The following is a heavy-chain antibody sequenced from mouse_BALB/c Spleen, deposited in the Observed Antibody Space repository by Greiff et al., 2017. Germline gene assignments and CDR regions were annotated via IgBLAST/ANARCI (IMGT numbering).Heavy chain of an antibody. CDR3: ARGRGFDY. Sequence: VQLQQPGAELVKPGAPVKLSCKASGYTFTSYWMNWVKQRPGRGLEWIGRIDPSDSETHYNQTFKDKATLTVDKSSSTAYIQLSSLTSEDSAVYYCARGRGFDYWGQGTTLTVSS. CDR1: GYTFTSYW. CDR2: IDPSDSET. J-gene: IGHJ2*01. V-gene: IGHV1-69*02.